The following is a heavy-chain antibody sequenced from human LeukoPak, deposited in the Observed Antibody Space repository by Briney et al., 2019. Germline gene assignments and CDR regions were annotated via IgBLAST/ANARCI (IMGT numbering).Heavy chain of an antibody. CDR3: ARGQSHSYYYDSSGYSEGDDY. Sequence: GASVKVSCKASGYTFTSYDINWVRQATGQGLKWMGWMNPNSGNTGYAQKFQGRVTMTRNTSISTAYMELSSLRSEDTAVYYCARGQSHSYYYDSSGYSEGDDYWGQGTLVTVSS. J-gene: IGHJ4*02. D-gene: IGHD3-22*01. V-gene: IGHV1-8*01. CDR1: GYTFTSYD. CDR2: MNPNSGNT.